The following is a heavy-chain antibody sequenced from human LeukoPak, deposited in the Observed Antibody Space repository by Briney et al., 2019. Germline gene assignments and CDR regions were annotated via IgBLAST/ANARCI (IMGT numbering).Heavy chain of an antibody. V-gene: IGHV1-18*04. Sequence: ASVKVSCKASGYTFTSYYIHWVRQAPGQGLEWMGWISAYNGNTNYAQKLQGRVTMTTDTSTSTAYMELSSLRSEDTAVYYCATPGLVLDAFDIWGQGTMVTVSS. J-gene: IGHJ3*02. CDR3: ATPGLVLDAFDI. CDR1: GYTFTSYY. CDR2: ISAYNGNT. D-gene: IGHD3/OR15-3a*01.